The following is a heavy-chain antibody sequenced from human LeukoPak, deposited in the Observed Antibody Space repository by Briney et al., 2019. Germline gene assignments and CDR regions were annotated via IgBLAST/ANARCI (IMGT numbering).Heavy chain of an antibody. CDR1: GFTFSSYA. J-gene: IGHJ4*02. CDR3: AKDGLAYCGGDCHFDY. Sequence: PGGSLRLSCAASGFTFSSYATSWVRQAPGKGLEWVSAISGSGGSTYYADSVKGRFTISRDNSKNTLYLQMNSLRAEDTAVYYCAKDGLAYCGGDCHFDYWGQGTLVTVSS. D-gene: IGHD2-21*02. V-gene: IGHV3-23*01. CDR2: ISGSGGST.